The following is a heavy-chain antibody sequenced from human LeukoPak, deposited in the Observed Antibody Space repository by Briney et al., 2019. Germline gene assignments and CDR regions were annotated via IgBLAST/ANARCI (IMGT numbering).Heavy chain of an antibody. D-gene: IGHD3-9*01. V-gene: IGHV1-18*01. CDR3: ARGPYFDSKGFYYYYYGMDV. Sequence: GASVKVSCKASGYTFTSYGISWVRQAPGQGLEWMGWISAYNGNTNYAQKLQGRVTMTTDTSTSTAYMELRSLRSDDTAVYYCARGPYFDSKGFYYYYYGMDVWGQGTTVTTSS. J-gene: IGHJ6*02. CDR1: GYTFTSYG. CDR2: ISAYNGNT.